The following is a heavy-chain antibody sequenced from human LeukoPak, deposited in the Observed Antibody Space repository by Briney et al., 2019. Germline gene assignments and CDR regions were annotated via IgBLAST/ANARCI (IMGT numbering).Heavy chain of an antibody. CDR3: ATDLHFEYCTATSCANY. CDR2: IRSTPDGGAT. V-gene: IGHV3-15*01. D-gene: IGHD2-2*01. CDR1: GFTFISSW. J-gene: IGHJ4*02. Sequence: GGSLRLFCAASGFTFISSWMTWVRQAPGKGLEWVGRIRSTPDGGATDYAAPVKGRFTISRDDSKNTLYLQMSSLRTEDTAVYYCATDLHFEYCTATSCANYWGQGTLVTVSS.